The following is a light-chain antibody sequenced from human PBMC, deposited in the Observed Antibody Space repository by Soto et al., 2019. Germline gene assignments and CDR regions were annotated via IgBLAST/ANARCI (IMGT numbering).Light chain of an antibody. V-gene: IGLV2-8*01. CDR2: EVS. CDR1: SSDVGGYNY. CDR3: SSYAGSNVV. Sequence: QSALTQPPSASGSPGQSVSISCTGTSSDVGGYNYVSWYQQHPGKAPKLMIFEVSKRPSVVPDRFSGSKSGNTASLTVSGLQAEDEADYYCSSYAGSNVVFGGGTKLT. J-gene: IGLJ2*01.